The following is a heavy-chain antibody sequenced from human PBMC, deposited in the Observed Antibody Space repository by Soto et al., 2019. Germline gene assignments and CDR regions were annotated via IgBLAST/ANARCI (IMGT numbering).Heavy chain of an antibody. Sequence: QVQLVESGGGVVQPGRSLRLSCAASGFTFSSYAMHWVRQAPGKGLEWVAVISYDGSNKYYADSVKGRFTISRDNSKNTLYLPMNSLRAEDTAVYYCAREREDYSSSWNDYWGQGTLVTVSS. CDR2: ISYDGSNK. D-gene: IGHD6-13*01. V-gene: IGHV3-30-3*01. CDR3: AREREDYSSSWNDY. J-gene: IGHJ4*02. CDR1: GFTFSSYA.